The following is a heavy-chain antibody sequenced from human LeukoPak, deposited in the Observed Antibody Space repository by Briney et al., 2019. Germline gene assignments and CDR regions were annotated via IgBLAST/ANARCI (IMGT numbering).Heavy chain of an antibody. CDR1: GYTFTSYG. D-gene: IGHD3-22*01. Sequence: ASVKVSCKASGYTFTSYGISWVRQAPGQGLEWMGWISAYNGNTNYAQKLQGRVTMTTDTSTSTAYMELRSLRSDDTAVYYCARDPYYYDSSGYYPNWFDPWGQGTLVTVSS. CDR3: ARDPYYYDSSGYYPNWFDP. V-gene: IGHV1-18*01. J-gene: IGHJ5*02. CDR2: ISAYNGNT.